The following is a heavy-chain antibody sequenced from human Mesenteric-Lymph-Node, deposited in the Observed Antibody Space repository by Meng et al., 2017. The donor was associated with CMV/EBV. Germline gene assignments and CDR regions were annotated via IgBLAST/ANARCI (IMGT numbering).Heavy chain of an antibody. V-gene: IGHV4-34*01. CDR1: GWSFSGYY. J-gene: IGHJ4*02. CDR3: ARGSSYDILTGYFDY. Sequence: QVQFHQWGAGLLQPSEALSVTCAGYGWSFSGYYWNWIRQSPEKGLEWIGEIKHSGSTTYNPSFTSRIIISVDTSTNQISLNMSSVTAADTAVYYCARGSSYDILTGYFDYWGQGAPVTVSS. CDR2: IKHSGST. D-gene: IGHD3-9*01.